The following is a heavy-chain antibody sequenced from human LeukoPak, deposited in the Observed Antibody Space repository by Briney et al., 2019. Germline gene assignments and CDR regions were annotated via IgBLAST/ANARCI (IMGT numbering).Heavy chain of an antibody. D-gene: IGHD3-10*01. CDR3: ARDPSITMVRGGGMDV. CDR2: INPSGGST. CDR1: GYTFTSYY. J-gene: IGHJ6*02. Sequence: ASVKVSCKASGYTFTSYYMHWVRQAPGQGLEWMGIINPSGGSTSYAQKFQGRVTMTRDTSTSTVYMELSSLRSEDTAVYYCARDPSITMVRGGGMDVWGQGTTVTVSS. V-gene: IGHV1-46*01.